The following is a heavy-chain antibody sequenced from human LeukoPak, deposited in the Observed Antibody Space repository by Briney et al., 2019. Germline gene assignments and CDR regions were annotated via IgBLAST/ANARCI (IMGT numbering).Heavy chain of an antibody. CDR2: IRYDGSNK. CDR3: AKDLRNSRIRNYYYYYMDV. V-gene: IGHV3-30*02. Sequence: GGSLRLSCAASGFTFDDYAMHWVRQAPGKGLEWVAFIRYDGSNKYYADSVKGRFTISRDNSKNTLYLQMNSLRAEDTAVYYCAKDLRNSRIRNYYYYYMDVWGKGTTVTVSS. J-gene: IGHJ6*03. D-gene: IGHD1-14*01. CDR1: GFTFDDYA.